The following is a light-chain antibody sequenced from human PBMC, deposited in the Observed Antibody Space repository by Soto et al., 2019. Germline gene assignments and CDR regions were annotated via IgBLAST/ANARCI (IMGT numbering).Light chain of an antibody. CDR2: AAS. CDR3: QQYYTYPIT. V-gene: IGKV1-16*01. Sequence: DIQMTQSPSSLSASVGDRVTITCRASQAISKYLAWFQQKPGRAPKSLIYAASNLQTGVPSRFSASGSGTDFTLIITSLQPEDFATYYCQQYYTYPITFGQGTRL. CDR1: QAISKY. J-gene: IGKJ5*01.